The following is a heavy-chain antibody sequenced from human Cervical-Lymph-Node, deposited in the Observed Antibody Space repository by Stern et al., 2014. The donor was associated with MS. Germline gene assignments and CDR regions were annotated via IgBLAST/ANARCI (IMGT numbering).Heavy chain of an antibody. Sequence: QVQLVQSGGEVKKPGSSVKVSCMASGGSFNNHAVSWVRQAPGQGIEWMGGIIPIFGAPDYAQKFQGRVTITADESTSTVYMEFSSLRSEDTAMYYCAKGRGSYWFFDLWGRGTLVIVSS. D-gene: IGHD1-26*01. V-gene: IGHV1-69*01. CDR3: AKGRGSYWFFDL. CDR1: GGSFNNHA. CDR2: IIPIFGAP. J-gene: IGHJ2*01.